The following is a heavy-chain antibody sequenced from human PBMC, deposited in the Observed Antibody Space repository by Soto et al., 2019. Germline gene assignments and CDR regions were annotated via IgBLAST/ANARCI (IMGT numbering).Heavy chain of an antibody. Sequence: PSETLSLTCAVSGYSISSGYYWGWIRQPPGKGLEWIGSIYHSGSTYYNPSLKSRVTISVDTSKNQFSLKLSSVTAADTAVYYCARDLVSDYGDLIAMDVRGQGTTVTVSS. J-gene: IGHJ6*02. V-gene: IGHV4-38-2*02. CDR2: IYHSGST. CDR1: GYSISSGYY. D-gene: IGHD4-17*01. CDR3: ARDLVSDYGDLIAMDV.